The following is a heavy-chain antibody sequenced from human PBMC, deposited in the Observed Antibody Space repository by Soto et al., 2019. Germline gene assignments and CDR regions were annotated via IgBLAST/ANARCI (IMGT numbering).Heavy chain of an antibody. CDR3: AKQPSITIFGVVLYGMDV. V-gene: IGHV1-2*02. CDR1: GYTFTGYY. Sequence: ASVKVSCKASGYTFTGYYMHWVRQAPGQGLEWMGWINPNSGGTNYAQKFQGRVTMTRDTSISTAYMELSRLRSDDTAVYYCAKQPSITIFGVVLYGMDVWGQGTTVTVSS. CDR2: INPNSGGT. D-gene: IGHD3-3*01. J-gene: IGHJ6*02.